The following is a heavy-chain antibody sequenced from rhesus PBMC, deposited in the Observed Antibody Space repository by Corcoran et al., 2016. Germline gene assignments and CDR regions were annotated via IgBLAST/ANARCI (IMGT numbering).Heavy chain of an antibody. J-gene: IGHJ4*01. CDR2: ISGNSGTT. V-gene: IGHV4-173*01. D-gene: IGHD2-21*01. CDR3: ARGCSGDGCPLVHIDF. CDR1: GGSLRRTH. Sequence: QLQLPESGPGLVTPSEPLSLTCGVSGGSLRRTHWVWIRQPPGKGLEWIGRISGNSGTTDYSPSLKSRVTISTDTSKDQVSLRLTSVTAADSAVYYCARGCSGDGCPLVHIDFWGQGVLVTVSS.